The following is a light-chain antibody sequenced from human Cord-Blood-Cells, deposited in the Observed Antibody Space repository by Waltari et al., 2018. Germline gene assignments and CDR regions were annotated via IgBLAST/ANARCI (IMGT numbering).Light chain of an antibody. Sequence: QSALTQPASVSGSPGQSITISCTGTRSDVGGYNDVSWYQQHPGKAPKLMIYEVSNRPSGVSNRFSGSKSGNTASLTISGLQAEDEADYYCSSYTSSSTLDYVFGTGTKVTVL. J-gene: IGLJ1*01. CDR3: SSYTSSSTLDYV. CDR2: EVS. CDR1: RSDVGGYND. V-gene: IGLV2-14*01.